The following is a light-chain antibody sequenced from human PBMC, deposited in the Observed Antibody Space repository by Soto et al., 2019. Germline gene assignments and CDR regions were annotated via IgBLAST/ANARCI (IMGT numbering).Light chain of an antibody. CDR3: QQYNNWPPIT. Sequence: EIVMTQSPATLSMSPGDRATLSCRASQSVSSNLAWYQQKPGQAPRLLIYGASTRATGIPARFSGSGSGTEFTLTISSLQSEDFAVNNCQQYNNWPPITFGQGTRLEIK. J-gene: IGKJ5*01. V-gene: IGKV3-15*01. CDR1: QSVSSN. CDR2: GAS.